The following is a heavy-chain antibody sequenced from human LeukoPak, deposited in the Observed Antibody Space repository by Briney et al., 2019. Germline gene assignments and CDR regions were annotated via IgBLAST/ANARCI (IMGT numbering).Heavy chain of an antibody. CDR3: ARVEAAVAASDY. CDR2: ISSSSSYI. Sequence: GGSLRLSCAASGFTFSSHSMNWVRQAPGKGLEWVSSISSSSSYIYYADSVKGRFTISRDNAKNSLYLQMNSLRAEDTAVYYCARVEAAVAASDYWGQGTLVTVSS. J-gene: IGHJ4*02. CDR1: GFTFSSHS. V-gene: IGHV3-21*01. D-gene: IGHD6-19*01.